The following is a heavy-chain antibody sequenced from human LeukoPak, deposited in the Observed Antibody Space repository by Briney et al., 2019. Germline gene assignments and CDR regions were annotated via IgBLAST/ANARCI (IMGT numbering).Heavy chain of an antibody. CDR3: AKVSSGSYYFDY. J-gene: IGHJ4*02. CDR1: GFTFSSYA. D-gene: IGHD1-26*01. Sequence: PGGSPRLSCAASGFTFSSYAMSWVRQAPGKGLEWVSAISGSGGSTYYADSVKGRFTISRDNSKNTLYLQMNSLRAEDTAVYYCAKVSSGSYYFDYWGQGTLVTVSS. V-gene: IGHV3-23*01. CDR2: ISGSGGST.